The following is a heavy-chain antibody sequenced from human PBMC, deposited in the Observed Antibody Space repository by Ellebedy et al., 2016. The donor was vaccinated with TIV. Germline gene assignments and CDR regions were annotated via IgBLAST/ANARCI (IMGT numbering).Heavy chain of an antibody. CDR3: ASDRDSSGYYDY. V-gene: IGHV1-2*02. CDR2: INPNSGGT. D-gene: IGHD3-22*01. J-gene: IGHJ4*02. CDR1: GYTFTGYY. Sequence: ASVKVSXXASGYTFTGYYMHWVRQAPGQGLEWMGWINPNSGGTNYAQKFQGRVTITADESTSTAYMELSSLRSEDTAVYYCASDRDSSGYYDYWGQGTLVTVSS.